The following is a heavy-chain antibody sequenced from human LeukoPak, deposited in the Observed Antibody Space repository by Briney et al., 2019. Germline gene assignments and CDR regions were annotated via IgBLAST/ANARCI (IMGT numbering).Heavy chain of an antibody. CDR1: GYTFTSYD. J-gene: IGHJ6*02. D-gene: IGHD6-13*01. CDR3: ARLASSSWPLYYYYGMDV. CDR2: MNPNRGNT. Sequence: GASVNLSCKASGYTFTSYDINGVRQATGQGLEGRGGMNPNRGNTASAQKFEGRVTMTRSTSISTAYVELSSPRSEDTAVYYCARLASSSWPLYYYYGMDVWGQGTTVTVSS. V-gene: IGHV1-8*01.